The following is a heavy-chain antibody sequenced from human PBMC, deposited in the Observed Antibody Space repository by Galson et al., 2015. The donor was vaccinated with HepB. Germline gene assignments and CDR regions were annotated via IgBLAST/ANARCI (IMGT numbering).Heavy chain of an antibody. CDR3: AHSPDSSDSSGYSILSWFDP. CDR2: IYWNDDI. D-gene: IGHD3-22*01. CDR1: GFSLRTSGVG. J-gene: IGHJ5*02. Sequence: PALVKPTQTLTLTCTFSGFSLRTSGVGVGWIRQPPGKALEWLALIYWNDDIRYSPSLKSRLTITKDTSKNQVVLTMTNMDPMDTATYYCAHSPDSSDSSGYSILSWFDPRGQGTLVTVSS. V-gene: IGHV2-5*01.